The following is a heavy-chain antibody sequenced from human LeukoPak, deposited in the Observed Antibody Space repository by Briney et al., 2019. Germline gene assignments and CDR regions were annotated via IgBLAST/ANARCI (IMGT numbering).Heavy chain of an antibody. V-gene: IGHV3-30*02. Sequence: GGSLRLSCAASGFTFSSYGMHWVRQAPGKGLEWVAFIRYDGSNKYYADSVKGRSTISRDNSKNTLYLQMNSLRAEDTAVYYCAKDKGHTVATIMGVGDYWGQGTLVTVSS. CDR2: IRYDGSNK. CDR1: GFTFSSYG. J-gene: IGHJ4*02. CDR3: AKDKGHTVATIMGVGDY. D-gene: IGHD5-12*01.